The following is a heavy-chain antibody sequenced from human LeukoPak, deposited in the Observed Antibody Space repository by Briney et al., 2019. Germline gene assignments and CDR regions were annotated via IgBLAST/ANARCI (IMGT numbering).Heavy chain of an antibody. CDR3: ARETCSGGSCYLDY. CDR2: IYSGGST. Sequence: PGGSLRLSCAASGFTVSSNYMSWVRQAPGKGLEWVPVIYSGGSTYYADSVKGRFTISRDNSKNTLYLQMNSLRAEDTAVYYCARETCSGGSCYLDYWGQGTLVTVSS. D-gene: IGHD2-15*01. V-gene: IGHV3-66*01. J-gene: IGHJ4*02. CDR1: GFTVSSNY.